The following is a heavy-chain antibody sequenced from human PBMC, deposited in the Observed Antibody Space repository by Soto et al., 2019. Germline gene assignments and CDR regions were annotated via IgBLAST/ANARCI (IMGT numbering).Heavy chain of an antibody. CDR2: ISSSSRYM. CDR3: ARSSGTYYFDY. D-gene: IGHD1-26*01. J-gene: IGHJ4*02. CDR1: GFTFSNYN. V-gene: IGHV3-21*01. Sequence: PGGSLRFSCAASGFTFSNYNMNWVRQAPGKGLEWVSSISSSSRYMYYADSVKGRFTISRDNAKNSLFLQMNSPRAEDTAVYYCARSSGTYYFDYWGQGTVVTVSS.